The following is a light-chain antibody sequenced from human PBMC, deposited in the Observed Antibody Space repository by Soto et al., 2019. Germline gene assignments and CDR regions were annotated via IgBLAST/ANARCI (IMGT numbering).Light chain of an antibody. Sequence: EIVLTQSPATLSLSPGERATLSCRASQSVSSSYLAWYQQNPGQAPMLLIYGASSRATGIPDRFSGSGSGTAFTLTISRLEPEDFAVYYCQQYGSSPLFGPGTKVDIK. CDR3: QQYGSSPL. CDR2: GAS. J-gene: IGKJ3*01. V-gene: IGKV3-20*01. CDR1: QSVSSSY.